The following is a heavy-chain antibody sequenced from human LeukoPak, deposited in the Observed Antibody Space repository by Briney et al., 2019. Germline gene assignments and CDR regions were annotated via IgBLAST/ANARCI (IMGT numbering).Heavy chain of an antibody. CDR3: ARPYSSGWPGAFDI. D-gene: IGHD6-19*01. CDR2: IYTSGNT. V-gene: IGHV4-4*09. Sequence: SETLSLTCTVSGGSISSYYWSWIRQPPGKGLEWIGNIYTSGNTNYNPSLKSRVAISVDTSKNQSSLKLNSVTAADTAVYYCARPYSSGWPGAFDIWGQGTMVTVSS. J-gene: IGHJ3*02. CDR1: GGSISSYY.